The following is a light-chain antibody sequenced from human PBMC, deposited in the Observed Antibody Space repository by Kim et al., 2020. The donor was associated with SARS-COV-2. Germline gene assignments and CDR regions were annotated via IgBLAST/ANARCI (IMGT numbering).Light chain of an antibody. CDR2: DVS. Sequence: QSVVTQPASVSGFPGQSITISCTGTNTDVGGYNYVSWYQQHPGRAPKLVIYDVSNRPSGVSNRFSGSKSGNTASLTIAGLQTEDEADYYCSSVSSSTTVKLFGTGTKVTVL. CDR3: SSVSSSTTVKL. V-gene: IGLV2-14*03. CDR1: NTDVGGYNY. J-gene: IGLJ1*01.